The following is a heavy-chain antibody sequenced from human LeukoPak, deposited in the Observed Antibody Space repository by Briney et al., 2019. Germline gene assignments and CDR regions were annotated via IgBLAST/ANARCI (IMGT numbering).Heavy chain of an antibody. CDR1: GGSFSGYY. V-gene: IGHV4-34*01. CDR2: INHSGST. J-gene: IGHJ3*02. CDR3: ARAVHDAFDI. Sequence: SETLSLTCAVYGGSFSGYYWSWIRQPPGKGLEWIGEINHSGSTNYNPSLKSRVTISVDTSKNQFSLKLSSVTAADTAVYYCARAVHDAFDIWGQGTMVTVSS.